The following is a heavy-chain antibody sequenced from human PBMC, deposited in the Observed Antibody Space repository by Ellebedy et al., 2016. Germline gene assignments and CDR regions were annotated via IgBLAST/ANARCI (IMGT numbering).Heavy chain of an antibody. D-gene: IGHD4-17*01. J-gene: IGHJ5*02. CDR1: GGSVNASGYF. CDR2: IFSDGNT. Sequence: SETLSLTCTVSGGSVNASGYFWAWIRQSPGRGLEWIGTIFSDGNTYFKPSLESRLTISADTSKNHFSLTLKSVTAADAAVYFCASGADYGDYNPQWFDPWGQGTLVTVSS. CDR3: ASGADYGDYNPQWFDP. V-gene: IGHV4-39*07.